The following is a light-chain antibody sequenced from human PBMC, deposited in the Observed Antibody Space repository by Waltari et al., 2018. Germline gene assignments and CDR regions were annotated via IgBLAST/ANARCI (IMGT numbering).Light chain of an antibody. CDR1: ISYIGSYYP. CDR3: YSYANGRV. Sequence: QSAPTQPASVSGSPGQSITIYCTVTISYIGSYYPVSWYQQHPGNAPKLMIYEVTKRPSGVSTRFSGSKSGNTASLTISGLQADDEADYYCYSYANGRVFGGGTKLTVL. CDR2: EVT. J-gene: IGLJ3*02. V-gene: IGLV2-23*02.